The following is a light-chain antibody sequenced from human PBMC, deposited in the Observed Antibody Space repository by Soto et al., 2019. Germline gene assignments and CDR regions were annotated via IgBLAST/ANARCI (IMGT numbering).Light chain of an antibody. CDR3: LQDYNYPLT. J-gene: IGKJ4*01. CDR1: QGIRND. Sequence: AILMTQSPSSLSASVGDRVTITCRASQGIRNDLGGYQQKPGKVPNLLIYAASSLQSGVPSRISDSGSGTDFTLTIGSLQPEDFATYYWLQDYNYPLTFGGGTKVEIK. V-gene: IGKV1-6*01. CDR2: AAS.